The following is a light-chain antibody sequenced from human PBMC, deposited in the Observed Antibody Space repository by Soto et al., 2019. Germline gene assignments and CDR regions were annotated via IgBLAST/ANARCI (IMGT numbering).Light chain of an antibody. CDR2: GNS. Sequence: QSVLTQPPSVSGAPGQRVTISCTGSTSNIGAGYGVHWYQHLPGTAPKLLMYGNSIRPSGVPDRFSGSKSGTSASLAITGVQADDEADYYCQSYGSSLTYVVFGGGTKLTVL. CDR3: QSYGSSLTYVV. CDR1: TSNIGAGYG. V-gene: IGLV1-40*01. J-gene: IGLJ2*01.